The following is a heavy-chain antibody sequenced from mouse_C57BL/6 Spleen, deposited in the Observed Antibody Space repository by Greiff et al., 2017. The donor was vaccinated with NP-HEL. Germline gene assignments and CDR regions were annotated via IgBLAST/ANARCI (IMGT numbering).Heavy chain of an antibody. J-gene: IGHJ2*01. D-gene: IGHD2-5*01. CDR1: GFTFTDYY. CDR2: IRNKANGYTT. CDR3: ARYRAYYSNYKGYFDY. V-gene: IGHV7-3*01. Sequence: EVMLVESGGGLVQPGGSLSLSCAASGFTFTDYYMSWVRQPPGKALEWLGFIRNKANGYTTEYSASVKGRFTISRDNSQSILYLQMNALRAEDSATYYCARYRAYYSNYKGYFDYWGQGTTLTVSS.